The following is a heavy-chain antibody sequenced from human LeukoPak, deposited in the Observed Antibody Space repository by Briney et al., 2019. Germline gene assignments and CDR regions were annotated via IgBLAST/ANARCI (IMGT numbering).Heavy chain of an antibody. CDR1: GFTFGNYA. Sequence: GGSLILSCAASGFTFGNYAMSWVRQAPGKGLEWVSYISSSGSTIYYADSVKGRFTISRDNAKNSLYLQMNSLRAEDTAVYYCARAPLVATLAVNWFDPWGQGTLVTVSS. CDR3: ARAPLVATLAVNWFDP. D-gene: IGHD5-12*01. J-gene: IGHJ5*02. V-gene: IGHV3-48*03. CDR2: ISSSGSTI.